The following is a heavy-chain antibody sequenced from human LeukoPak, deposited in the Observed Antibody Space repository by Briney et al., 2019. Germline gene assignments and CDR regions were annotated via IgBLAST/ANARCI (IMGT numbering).Heavy chain of an antibody. J-gene: IGHJ4*02. CDR1: GFTFSSYA. V-gene: IGHV3-23*01. D-gene: IGHD3-22*01. CDR3: AKDSINYYDSSGYYYV. CDR2: ISGSGGST. Sequence: LAGGSLRLSCAASGFTFSSYAMSWVRQAPGKGLEWVSAISGSGGSTYYADSVKGRFTISRDNSKNTLYLQMNSLRAEDTAVYYCAKDSINYYDSSGYYYVWGQGTLVTVSS.